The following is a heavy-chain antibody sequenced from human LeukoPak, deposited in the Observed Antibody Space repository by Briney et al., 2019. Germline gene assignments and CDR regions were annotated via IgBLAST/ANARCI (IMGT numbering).Heavy chain of an antibody. CDR3: ARMYYDFWRGYRKGDYYYGMDV. Sequence: SETLSLTCTVSGGSISSYYGSWIRQPPGKGLEGIGYIYYKGSTNYNPSLKSRVTISVDTPKNRFSLSLSPVTAPDTAVYYCARMYYDFWRGYRKGDYYYGMDVWGQGTTVTVSS. V-gene: IGHV4-59*01. CDR1: GGSISSYY. D-gene: IGHD3-3*01. CDR2: IYYKGST. J-gene: IGHJ6*02.